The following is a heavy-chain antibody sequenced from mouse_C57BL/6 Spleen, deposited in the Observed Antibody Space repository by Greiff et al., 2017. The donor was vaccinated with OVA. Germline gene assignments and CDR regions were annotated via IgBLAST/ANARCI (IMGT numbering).Heavy chain of an antibody. Sequence: QVQLQQSGPELVKPGASVKISCKASGYAFSSSWMNWVKQRPGKGLEWIGRIYPGDGDTNYNGKFKGKATLTADKSSSTAYMQLSSLTSEDAAVYFCARSLITRVVAPDCWGQGTTLTVSS. CDR1: GYAFSSSW. V-gene: IGHV1-82*01. D-gene: IGHD1-1*01. J-gene: IGHJ2*01. CDR3: ARSLITRVVAPDC. CDR2: IYPGDGDT.